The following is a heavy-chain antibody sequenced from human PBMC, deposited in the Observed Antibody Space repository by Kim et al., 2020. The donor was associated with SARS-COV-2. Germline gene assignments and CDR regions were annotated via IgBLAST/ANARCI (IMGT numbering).Heavy chain of an antibody. CDR1: GYTFTSYY. Sequence: ASVKVSCKASGYTFTSYYMHWVRQAPGQGLEWMGIINPSGGSTSYAQKFQGRVTMTRDTSTSTVYMELSSLRSEDTAVYYCAREYCSSTSCYFYYYYGMDVWGQGTTVTVSS. V-gene: IGHV1-46*01. CDR3: AREYCSSTSCYFYYYYGMDV. CDR2: INPSGGST. D-gene: IGHD2-2*01. J-gene: IGHJ6*02.